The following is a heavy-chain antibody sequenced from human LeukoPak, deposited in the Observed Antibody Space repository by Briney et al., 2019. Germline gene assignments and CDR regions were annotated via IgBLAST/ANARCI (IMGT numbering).Heavy chain of an antibody. CDR3: ASGSYINYFDY. D-gene: IGHD3-10*01. CDR2: INAGNGNT. Sequence: ASVKVSCKASGYTFTSYAMHWVRQAPGQRLEWMGWINAGNGNTKYSQKFQGRVTITRDTSASTAYMEPSSLRSEDTAVYYCASGSYINYFDYWGQGTLVTVSS. J-gene: IGHJ4*02. V-gene: IGHV1-3*01. CDR1: GYTFTSYA.